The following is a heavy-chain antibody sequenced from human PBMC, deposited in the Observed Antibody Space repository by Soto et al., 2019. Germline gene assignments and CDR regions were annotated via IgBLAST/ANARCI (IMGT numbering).Heavy chain of an antibody. CDR2: IYHSGST. J-gene: IGHJ5*02. CDR1: GGSISSGGYS. Sequence: QLQLQESGSGLVKPSQTLSLTCAVSGGSISSGGYSWSWIRQPPGKGLEWIGYIYHSGSTYYNPCIKSRITMEGDRSKNQFSLKLSSVTAAGPAVYYWASGQVVAAQPWGQGTLVTVSS. V-gene: IGHV4-30-2*01. CDR3: ASGQVVAAQP. D-gene: IGHD2-15*01.